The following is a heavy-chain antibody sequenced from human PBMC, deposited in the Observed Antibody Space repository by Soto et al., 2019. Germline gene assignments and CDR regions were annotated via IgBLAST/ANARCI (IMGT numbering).Heavy chain of an antibody. CDR3: ARIGSYSTRPFDY. D-gene: IGHD1-26*01. J-gene: IGHJ4*02. CDR2: IIPIFGTA. CDR1: GGTFSSYA. V-gene: IGHV1-69*13. Sequence: ASVKVSCKASGGTFSSYAISWVRQAPGQGLEWMGGIIPIFGTANYAQKFQGRVTITADESTSTAYMELSSLRSEDTAVYYCARIGSYSTRPFDYWGQGTLVTVSS.